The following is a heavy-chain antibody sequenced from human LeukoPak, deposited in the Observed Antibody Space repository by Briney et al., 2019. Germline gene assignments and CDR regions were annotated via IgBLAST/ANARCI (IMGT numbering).Heavy chain of an antibody. V-gene: IGHV3-30*02. D-gene: IGHD2-2*01. CDR1: GFTLSSYE. J-gene: IGHJ6*03. Sequence: GGSLRLSCTGSGFTLSSYEMTWIRQAPGKGLEWVAFIRYDGSNKYYADSVKGRFTISRDNSKNTLYLQMNSLRAEDTAVYYCAKDYKVTAGYRYYYIANYMDVWGKGTTVTISS. CDR3: AKDYKVTAGYRYYYIANYMDV. CDR2: IRYDGSNK.